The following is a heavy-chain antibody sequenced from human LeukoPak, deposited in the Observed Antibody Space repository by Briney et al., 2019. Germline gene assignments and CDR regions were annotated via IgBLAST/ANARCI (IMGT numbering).Heavy chain of an antibody. D-gene: IGHD4-17*01. CDR3: AREEYGDHLW. J-gene: IGHJ4*02. Sequence: PGGSLRLYCAASGFTFTSDWMSWVRQAPGKGLEGVANIKQDGSEKYYVDSVKGRFTISRDNAKTSLYLQMNSLRAEDTAVYYCAREEYGDHLWWGQGTLVTVSS. CDR1: GFTFTSDW. CDR2: IKQDGSEK. V-gene: IGHV3-7*01.